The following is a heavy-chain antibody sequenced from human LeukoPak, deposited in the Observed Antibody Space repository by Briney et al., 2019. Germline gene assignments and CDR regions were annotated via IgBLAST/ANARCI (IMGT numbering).Heavy chain of an antibody. V-gene: IGHV3-48*04. CDR2: ISSSGSTI. CDR3: AGQEYSSSVGYN. D-gene: IGHD6-6*01. Sequence: GGSLRLSCAASGYIFTNYAMSWVRQAPGKGLEWVSYISSSGSTICYADSVKGRFTISRDNAKNSLYLQMNSLRAEDTAVYYCAGQEYSSSVGYNWGQGTLVTVSS. J-gene: IGHJ4*02. CDR1: GYIFTNYA.